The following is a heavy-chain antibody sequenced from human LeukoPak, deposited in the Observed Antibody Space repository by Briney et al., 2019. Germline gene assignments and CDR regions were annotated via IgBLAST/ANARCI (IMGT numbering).Heavy chain of an antibody. CDR2: ISWNSGSI. Sequence: GGSLRLSCAASGFTFSSYEMNWVRQAPGKGLEWVSGISWNSGSIGYADSVKGRCTISRDNAKNSLYLQMNSLRAEDTAVYYCARVRVFSSGYFSPSPYYYYYMDVWGKGTTVTVSS. V-gene: IGHV3-48*03. J-gene: IGHJ6*03. D-gene: IGHD3-22*01. CDR3: ARVRVFSSGYFSPSPYYYYYMDV. CDR1: GFTFSSYE.